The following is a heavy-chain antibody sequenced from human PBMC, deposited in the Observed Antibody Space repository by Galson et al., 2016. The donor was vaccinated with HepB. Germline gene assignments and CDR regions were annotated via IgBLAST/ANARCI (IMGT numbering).Heavy chain of an antibody. CDR1: AGTFRSYT. CDR2: IIPMFGTA. J-gene: IGHJ4*02. V-gene: IGHV1-69*06. Sequence: SCKASAGTFRSYTITWVRQAPGQGLEWMGGIIPMFGTANYAQKLQGRVTITADKSTSTAYMELSSLRSEDTTVYYCARDRPSHAQYYFDYWGQGTLVTVSS. CDR3: ARDRPSHAQYYFDY.